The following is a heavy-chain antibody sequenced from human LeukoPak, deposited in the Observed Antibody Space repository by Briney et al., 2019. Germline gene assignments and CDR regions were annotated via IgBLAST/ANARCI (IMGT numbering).Heavy chain of an antibody. V-gene: IGHV4-39*07. CDR2: IYYSGST. J-gene: IGHJ6*03. CDR3: TRGSIAYYYMDV. CDR1: GDSISTSSYY. D-gene: IGHD3-22*01. Sequence: SETLSLTCSVSGDSISTSSYYWGWLRQPPGKGLEWIGTIYYSGSTYYNPSLTSRVTISVDTSKNQFSLKLSSVTAADTAVYYCTRGSIAYYYMDVWGKGTTVTISS.